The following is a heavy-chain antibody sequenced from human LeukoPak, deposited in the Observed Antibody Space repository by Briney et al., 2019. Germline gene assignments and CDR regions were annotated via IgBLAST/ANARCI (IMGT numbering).Heavy chain of an antibody. CDR2: IYTTGST. J-gene: IGHJ6*03. CDR3: ARDYCGGDCYTSYHYYYMDV. Sequence: PSETVSLTCTVSGGSISVYYWSWIRQPAGKGLEWLGRIYTTGSTNYNPSLRSRVTMSVDTSKNQFSLKLSSVTAADTAVYYCARDYCGGDCYTSYHYYYMDVWGKGTTVTVSS. D-gene: IGHD2-21*02. V-gene: IGHV4-4*07. CDR1: GGSISVYY.